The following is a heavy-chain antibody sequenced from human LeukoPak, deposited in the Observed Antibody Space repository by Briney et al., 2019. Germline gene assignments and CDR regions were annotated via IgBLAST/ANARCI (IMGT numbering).Heavy chain of an antibody. CDR1: GFTFSSYA. CDR3: ARSSIDSSGFDY. CDR2: ISSSSSYI. D-gene: IGHD3-22*01. V-gene: IGHV3-21*01. J-gene: IGHJ4*02. Sequence: GGSLKLSCAASGFTFSSYAMHWVRQAPGKGLEWVSSISSSSSYIYYADSVKGRFTISRDNAKNSLYLQMNSLRAEDTAVYYCARSSIDSSGFDYWGQGTLVTVSS.